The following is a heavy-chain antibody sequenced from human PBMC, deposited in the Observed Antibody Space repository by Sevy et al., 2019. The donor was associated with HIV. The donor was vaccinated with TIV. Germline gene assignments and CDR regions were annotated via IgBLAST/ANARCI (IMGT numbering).Heavy chain of an antibody. CDR2: INEDGGRL. J-gene: IGHJ4*02. D-gene: IGHD5-18*01. CDR1: GFTFSDSW. Sequence: GGSLRLSCVASGFTFSDSWMTWVRQAPGKGLEGMAFINEDGGRLGYGDSVRGRFTISREKPKNSLYLQMNSLRAEDTAVYFCARDRAYSALDYWGQGTLVTVSS. V-gene: IGHV3-7*01. CDR3: ARDRAYSALDY.